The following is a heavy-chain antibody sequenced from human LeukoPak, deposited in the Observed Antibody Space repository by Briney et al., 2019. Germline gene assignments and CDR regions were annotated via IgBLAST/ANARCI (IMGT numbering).Heavy chain of an antibody. V-gene: IGHV1-8*02. CDR1: GYTFTSYD. J-gene: IGHJ4*02. CDR3: ARALSITMVRGPPGY. CDR2: MNPNSGNT. Sequence: GASVKVSCKASGYTFTSYDINWVRQATGQGLEWMGWMNPNSGNTGCAQKFQGRVTMTRNTSISTAYMELSSLRSEDTAVYYCARALSITMVRGPPGYWGQGTLVTVSS. D-gene: IGHD3-10*01.